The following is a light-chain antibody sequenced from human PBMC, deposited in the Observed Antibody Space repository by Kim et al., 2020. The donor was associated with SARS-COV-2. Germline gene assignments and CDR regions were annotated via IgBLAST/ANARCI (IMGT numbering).Light chain of an antibody. CDR1: QSVSSY. J-gene: IGKJ2*01. V-gene: IGKV3-11*01. CDR3: QQRNKWRT. CDR2: DAS. Sequence: LSLYPGERATLSCRASQSVSSYLAWYQQKPGQAPRLLIYDASSRAAGIPVRFSGSGSGTDFTLTISSLEPEDFAVYYCQQRNKWRTFGQGTKLEI.